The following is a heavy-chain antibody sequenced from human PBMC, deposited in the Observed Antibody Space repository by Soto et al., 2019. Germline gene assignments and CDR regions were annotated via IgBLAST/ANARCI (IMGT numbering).Heavy chain of an antibody. CDR2: IIPIFGTA. CDR3: ARAHDSSGYYPISNYGMDV. J-gene: IGHJ6*02. D-gene: IGHD3-22*01. V-gene: IGHV1-69*13. CDR1: GGTFSSYA. Sequence: ASVKVSCKASGGTFSSYAISWVRQAPGQGLEWMGGIIPIFGTANYAQKFQGRVTITADESTSTAYMELSSLRSEDTAVYYCARAHDSSGYYPISNYGMDVWGQGTTVTVSS.